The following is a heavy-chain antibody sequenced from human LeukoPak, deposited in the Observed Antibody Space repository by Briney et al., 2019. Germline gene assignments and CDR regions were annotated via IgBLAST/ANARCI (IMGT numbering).Heavy chain of an antibody. D-gene: IGHD2-15*01. CDR1: GGTFSSYA. CDR3: AREDPRYCSGGSCYSFGY. V-gene: IGHV1-69*13. J-gene: IGHJ4*02. CDR2: INPIFGTA. Sequence: ASVKVSCKASGGTFSSYAISWVRQAPGQGLEWMGGINPIFGTASYAQKFQGRVTITADESTSTAYMELSSLRSEDTAVYYCAREDPRYCSGGSCYSFGYWGQGTLVTVSS.